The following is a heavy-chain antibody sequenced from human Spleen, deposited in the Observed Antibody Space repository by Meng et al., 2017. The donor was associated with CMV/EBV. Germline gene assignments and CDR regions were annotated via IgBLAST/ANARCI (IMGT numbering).Heavy chain of an antibody. CDR3: ASTSGIAVAETDY. D-gene: IGHD6-19*01. CDR2: ISSSSSYI. CDR1: GFTFRHYS. Sequence: GESLKISCAASGFTFRHYSMNWVRQAPGNGLEWVSSISSSSSYIYYAESVKGRFTISRDNAKNSLYLQMNSLRVEDTGVYYCASTSGIAVAETDYWGQGTLVTVSS. J-gene: IGHJ4*02. V-gene: IGHV3-21*01.